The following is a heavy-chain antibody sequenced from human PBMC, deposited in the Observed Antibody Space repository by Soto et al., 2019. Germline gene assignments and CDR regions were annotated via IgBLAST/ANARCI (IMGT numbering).Heavy chain of an antibody. J-gene: IGHJ4*02. CDR2: IRSKAYGGTT. CDR1: GFTFGDYA. CDR3: TRVADGDYDRGYFDY. D-gene: IGHD4-17*01. V-gene: IGHV3-49*04. Sequence: GGSLRLSCTASGFTFGDYAMSWVRQAPGKGLEWVGFIRSKAYGGTTEYAASVKGRFTIPRDDSKSIAYLQMNSLKTEDTAVYCCTRVADGDYDRGYFDYWGQGTLVTVSS.